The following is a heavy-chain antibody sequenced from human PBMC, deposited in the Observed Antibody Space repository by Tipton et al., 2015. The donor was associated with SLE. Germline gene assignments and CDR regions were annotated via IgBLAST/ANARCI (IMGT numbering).Heavy chain of an antibody. CDR1: EFTVSINY. Sequence: SLRLSCAASEFTVSINYMTWVRQAPGKGLEWVSVIYSGDTTLYADSVKGRFTISRDNSKNTLYLQMNSLRPEDTAVYYCARVGSGSRSGFDYWGQGTQVTVSS. D-gene: IGHD1-26*01. J-gene: IGHJ4*02. V-gene: IGHV3-53*05. CDR3: ARVGSGSRSGFDY. CDR2: IYSGDTT.